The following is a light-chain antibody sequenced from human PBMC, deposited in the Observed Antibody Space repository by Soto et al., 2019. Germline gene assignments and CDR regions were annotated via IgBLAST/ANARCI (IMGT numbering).Light chain of an antibody. V-gene: IGKV3-20*01. J-gene: IGKJ3*01. CDR2: GAS. CDR1: HSVSSSY. CDR3: QQYGSSPPFT. Sequence: EIVLTQSPGTLSLSPGERATLSCRASHSVSSSYLGWYQQKPGQAPRLLIYGASGRATGIPDRFSGSGSGTDFTLTISRLEPEDFAVSYCQQYGSSPPFTFGPGTKVDIK.